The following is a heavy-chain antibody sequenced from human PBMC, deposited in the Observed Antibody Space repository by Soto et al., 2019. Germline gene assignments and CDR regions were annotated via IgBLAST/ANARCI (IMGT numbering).Heavy chain of an antibody. CDR3: ARHVRNLRIVDGSGWSSYNWFDP. CDR2: IYYSGST. D-gene: IGHD6-19*01. CDR1: GGSISSSSYY. J-gene: IGHJ5*02. Sequence: SETLSLTCTVSGGSISSSSYYWGWIRQPPGKGLEWIGSIYYSGSTYYNPSLKSRVTISVDTSKNQFSLKLSSVTAADTAVYYCARHVRNLRIVDGSGWSSYNWFDPWGQGTLVTVSS. V-gene: IGHV4-39*01.